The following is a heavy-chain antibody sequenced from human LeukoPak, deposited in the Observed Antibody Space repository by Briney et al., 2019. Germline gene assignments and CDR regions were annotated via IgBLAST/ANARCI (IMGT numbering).Heavy chain of an antibody. CDR1: GFTFRDYS. D-gene: IGHD5-24*01. CDR2: ISGSGYYK. CDR3: ARDRLANEGLQLYDI. V-gene: IGHV3-11*04. J-gene: IGHJ4*02. Sequence: PGGSLRLSCVGSGFTFRDYSIGWFRQGPGKGLEWISHISGSGYYKYDAESVKGRFTISTDNAKGSVFLQMNSLRVEDTAVYYCARDRLANEGLQLYDIWGQGTLVSVSS.